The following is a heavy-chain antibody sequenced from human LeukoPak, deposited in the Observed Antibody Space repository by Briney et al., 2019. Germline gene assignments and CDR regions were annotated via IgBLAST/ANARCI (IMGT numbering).Heavy chain of an antibody. CDR2: INPNSGGT. CDR1: GYTFTGYY. Sequence: GASVKVSCKASGYTFTGYYMHWVRQAPGQGLEWMGWINPNSGGTNYAQKFQGRVTMTRDTSISTAYMELSRLRSDDTAVYYCARDEDYYDSSGYYRTWGQGTQVTVSS. D-gene: IGHD3-22*01. V-gene: IGHV1-2*02. CDR3: ARDEDYYDSSGYYRT. J-gene: IGHJ5*02.